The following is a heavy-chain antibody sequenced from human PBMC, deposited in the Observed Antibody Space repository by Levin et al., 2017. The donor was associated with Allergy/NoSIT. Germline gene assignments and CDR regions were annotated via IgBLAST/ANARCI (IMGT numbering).Heavy chain of an antibody. D-gene: IGHD3-22*01. CDR2: IYYSGST. J-gene: IGHJ4*02. CDR3: ASPGDSSGYYYYYFDY. CDR1: GGSISSSSYY. Sequence: PSETLSLTCTVSGGSISSSSYYWGWIRQPPGKGLEWIGSIYYSGSTYYNPSLKSRVTISVDTSKNQFSLKLSSVTAADTAVYYCASPGDSSGYYYYYFDYWGQGTLVTVSS. V-gene: IGHV4-39*01.